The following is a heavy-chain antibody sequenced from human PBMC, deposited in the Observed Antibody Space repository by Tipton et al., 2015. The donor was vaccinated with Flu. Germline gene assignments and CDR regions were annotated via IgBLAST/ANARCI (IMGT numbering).Heavy chain of an antibody. Sequence: SLRLSCAASGFTFDDYAMHWVRQAPGKGLEWVSGISWNSGSIGYADSVKGRFTISRDNAKNSLYLQMNSLRAEDTALYYCAKDIRIVGATLRSNYYYYGMDVWGQGTTVTVSS. CDR3: AKDIRIVGATLRSNYYYYGMDV. V-gene: IGHV3-9*01. D-gene: IGHD1-26*01. CDR1: GFTFDDYA. J-gene: IGHJ6*02. CDR2: ISWNSGSI.